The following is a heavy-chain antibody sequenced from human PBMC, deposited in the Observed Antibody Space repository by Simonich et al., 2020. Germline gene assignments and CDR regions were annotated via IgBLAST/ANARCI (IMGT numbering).Heavy chain of an antibody. V-gene: IGHV4-59*08. D-gene: IGHD5-12*01. CDR3: ARHDRWLQFYFDY. CDR2: IYYSGST. J-gene: IGHJ4*02. Sequence: QVQLQESGPGLVKPSETLALTCTVSGGSISSAYWSWIRQPPGKGLEWIGYIYYSGSTNYTPPLKSRVTISVDTSKNQFSLKLSSVTAADTAVYYCARHDRWLQFYFDYWGQGTLVTVSS. CDR1: GGSISSAY.